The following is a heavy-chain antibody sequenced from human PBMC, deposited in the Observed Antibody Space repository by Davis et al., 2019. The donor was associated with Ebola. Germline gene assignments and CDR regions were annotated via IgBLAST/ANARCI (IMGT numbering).Heavy chain of an antibody. Sequence: PGGSLRLSCKDSGNSFSSHWIGWVRQMPGKGLEWMCIIYTADSDTRYSPSFRGQVTISADKSTKTAFLQWSSLKASDTAIYYCASLRRTITGMDDSFDIWGQGTMVTVFS. CDR3: ASLRRTITGMDDSFDI. J-gene: IGHJ3*02. D-gene: IGHD2-8*02. CDR2: IYTADSDT. V-gene: IGHV5-51*01. CDR1: GNSFSSHW.